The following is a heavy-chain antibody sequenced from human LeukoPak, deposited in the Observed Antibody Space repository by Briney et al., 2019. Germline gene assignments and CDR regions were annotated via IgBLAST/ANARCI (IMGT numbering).Heavy chain of an antibody. CDR3: AKDRPRYRTSGLGYFDY. J-gene: IGHJ4*02. V-gene: IGHV3-33*06. D-gene: IGHD6-6*01. CDR2: IWYDGSNK. CDR1: GFTFRSYG. Sequence: PGRSLRLSCAESGFTFRSYGMHWVRQAPGKGLEWVAVIWYDGSNKYYADSVKGRFTISRDNSKNTLYLQMNSLRAEDTAVYYCAKDRPRYRTSGLGYFDYWGQGTLVTVSS.